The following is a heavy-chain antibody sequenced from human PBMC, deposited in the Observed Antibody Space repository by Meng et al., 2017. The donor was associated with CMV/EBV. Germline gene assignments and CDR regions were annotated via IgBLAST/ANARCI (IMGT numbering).Heavy chain of an antibody. CDR2: IYYSGST. V-gene: IGHV4-59*08. CDR1: GGSISSYY. CDR3: ARVGDCSSTSCYTRAFDI. D-gene: IGHD2-2*02. Sequence: SETLSLTCTVSGGSISSYYWSWIRQPPGKGLEWIGYIYYSGSTNYNPSLKSRVTISVDTSKNQFSLKLSSVTAADTAVYYCARVGDCSSTSCYTRAFDIWGQGTMVTVSS. J-gene: IGHJ3*02.